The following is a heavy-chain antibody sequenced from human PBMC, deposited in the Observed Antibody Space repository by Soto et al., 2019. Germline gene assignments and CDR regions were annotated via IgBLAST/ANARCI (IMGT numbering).Heavy chain of an antibody. V-gene: IGHV2-5*02. CDR3: AHAFGGTSWPNDAFDV. J-gene: IGHJ3*01. D-gene: IGHD1-26*01. Sequence: QITLKEAGPTLVKPTQTLTLTCTFSGFSLSSNGVAVGRIRQPPGEALEWLALIYWDDDKRYRASLKTRLNITKNTSKNQVVLTMTDMDPVDTATYYCAHAFGGTSWPNDAFDVWGQGTVVTVSS. CDR1: GFSLSSNGVA. CDR2: IYWDDDK.